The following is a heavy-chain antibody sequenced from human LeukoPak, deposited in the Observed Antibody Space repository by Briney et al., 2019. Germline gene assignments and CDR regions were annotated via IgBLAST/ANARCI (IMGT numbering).Heavy chain of an antibody. CDR3: ATDTWEY. D-gene: IGHD1-26*01. V-gene: IGHV7-4-1*02. CDR1: GYTFTSYG. CDR2: ININTGNP. Sequence: VASVKVSCKASGYTFTSYGISWVRQAPGHGLEWMGWININTGNPTYVPGFTGRFVFSFDTSVTTSYLQISSLEAEDTAVYYCATDTWEYWGQGTLVTVSS. J-gene: IGHJ4*02.